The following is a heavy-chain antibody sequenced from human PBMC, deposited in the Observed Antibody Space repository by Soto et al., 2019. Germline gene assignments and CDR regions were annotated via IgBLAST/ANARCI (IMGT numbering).Heavy chain of an antibody. Sequence: PGGSLRLSCAASGFTFSSYAMHWVRQTPGKGLEWVALISYDGTDKYYTDSVKGRFTISRDNSKNTLYLQMNSLRAEDTSVYYCSREYSMTVVAPCYWGQGSLVTVSS. D-gene: IGHD3-22*01. CDR2: ISYDGTDK. J-gene: IGHJ4*02. CDR3: SREYSMTVVAPCY. V-gene: IGHV3-30-3*01. CDR1: GFTFSSYA.